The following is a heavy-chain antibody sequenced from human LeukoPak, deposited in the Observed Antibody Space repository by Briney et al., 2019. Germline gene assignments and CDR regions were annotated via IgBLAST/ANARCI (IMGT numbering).Heavy chain of an antibody. CDR2: INPSGGST. V-gene: IGHV1-46*01. D-gene: IGHD2-2*01. Sequence: ASVKVSCKASGYTFTSYYMHWVRQAPGQGLEWMGIINPSGGSTSYAQKFQGRVTITADESTSTAYMELSSLRSEDTAVYYCASRRGVVPAAPFDYWGQGTLVTVSS. CDR1: GYTFTSYY. J-gene: IGHJ4*02. CDR3: ASRRGVVPAAPFDY.